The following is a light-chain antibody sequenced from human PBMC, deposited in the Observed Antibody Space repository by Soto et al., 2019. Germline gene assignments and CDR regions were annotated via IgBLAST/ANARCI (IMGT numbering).Light chain of an antibody. CDR1: SSDIGGYNS. Sequence: QSALTQPPSASGSPGQSVTISCTGTSSDIGGYNSVSWYQQHPDKAPKLMIYEVTRRPSGVPDRFSGSKSGNTASLTVSGLQAEDEADYYCSSYAGSNNMIFCGGTHLTVL. CDR3: SSYAGSNNMI. CDR2: EVT. V-gene: IGLV2-8*01. J-gene: IGLJ2*01.